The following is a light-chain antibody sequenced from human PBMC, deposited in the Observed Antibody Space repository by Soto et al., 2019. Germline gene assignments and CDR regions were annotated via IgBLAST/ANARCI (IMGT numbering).Light chain of an antibody. CDR1: QNVRSNY. Sequence: EIVFTQSPGSLALSPGERATLSCRASQNVRSNYLGWYQQKPGQAPRLLIYGASSRATGIPDRFSGSGSGTDFTLTISRLXPEDFAVYYRQQYGNSPPLSFGGGTKVDIK. V-gene: IGKV3-20*01. CDR3: QQYGNSPPLS. CDR2: GAS. J-gene: IGKJ4*01.